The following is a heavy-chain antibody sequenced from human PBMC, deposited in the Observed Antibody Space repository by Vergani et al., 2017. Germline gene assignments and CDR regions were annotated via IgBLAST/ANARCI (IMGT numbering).Heavy chain of an antibody. J-gene: IGHJ6*02. CDR1: GFTFSSHA. CDR3: AKANPRNSGYDYLYYYHAMDV. Sequence: EVQLLQSEGAVVQPGGSLRLSCVASGFTFSSHAMSWVRQGHGQGLEWVSSIKNTGDSTHYADSVKGRFTISSDNSKNTLYLQMNSLSAGDTAVYYCAKANPRNSGYDYLYYYHAMDVWGQGTTVTVSS. D-gene: IGHD5-12*01. V-gene: IGHV3-23*01. CDR2: IKNTGDST.